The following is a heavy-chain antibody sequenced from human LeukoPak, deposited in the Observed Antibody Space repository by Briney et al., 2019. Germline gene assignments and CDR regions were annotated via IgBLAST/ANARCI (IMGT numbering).Heavy chain of an antibody. Sequence: ASVKVSCKASGYTFTSYGISWVRQAPGQGLEWMGWISAYNGNTNYAQKLQGRVTMTTDTSTSTAYMELRSLRSDDTAVYYCARNPPYYGSGSYCYFGWLDPWGQGTLATVSS. D-gene: IGHD3-10*01. CDR1: GYTFTSYG. V-gene: IGHV1-18*01. CDR2: ISAYNGNT. CDR3: ARNPPYYGSGSYCYFGWLDP. J-gene: IGHJ5*02.